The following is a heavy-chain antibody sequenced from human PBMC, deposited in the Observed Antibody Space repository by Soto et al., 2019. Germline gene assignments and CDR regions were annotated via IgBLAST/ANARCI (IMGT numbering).Heavy chain of an antibody. CDR3: ASGYYDFWSGYRSLDV. Sequence: SETLSLTCAVYGGSFSGYYWNWIRQPPGKGLEWIGEINHSGSANYNPSLKSRVTISVDTHKNQFSLKLSSVTAADTAVYYCASGYYDFWSGYRSLDVWGQGTTVPVS. D-gene: IGHD3-3*01. V-gene: IGHV4-34*01. CDR2: INHSGSA. CDR1: GGSFSGYY. J-gene: IGHJ6*02.